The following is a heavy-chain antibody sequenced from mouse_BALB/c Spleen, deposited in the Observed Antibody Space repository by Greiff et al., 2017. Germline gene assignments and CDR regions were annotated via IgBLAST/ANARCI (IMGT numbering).Heavy chain of an antibody. J-gene: IGHJ2*01. D-gene: IGHD1-2*01. V-gene: IGHV5-12-1*01. CDR1: GFAFSSYD. Sequence: EVQLVESGGGLVKPGGSLKLSCAASGFAFSSYDMSWVRQTPEKRLEWVAYISSGGGSTYYPDTVKGRLTISRDNAKNTLYLQMSSLKSEDTAMYYCARHYYGPYYFDYWGQGTTLTVSS. CDR3: ARHYYGPYYFDY. CDR2: ISSGGGST.